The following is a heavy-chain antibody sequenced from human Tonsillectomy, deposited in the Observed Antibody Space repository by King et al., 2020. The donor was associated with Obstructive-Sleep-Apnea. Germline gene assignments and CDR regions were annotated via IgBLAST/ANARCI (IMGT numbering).Heavy chain of an antibody. CDR3: AGEDFSSTWYVVNNYYGMDV. J-gene: IGHJ6*02. CDR1: GFTFSSYA. D-gene: IGHD2-2*01. V-gene: IGHV3-48*03. Sequence: VQLVESGGGLVQPGGSLRLSCAASGFTFSSYAMNWVRQAPGQGLEWVSYISSSGSTIYYGDSVKGRFTISRDNAKSSLDLQMDSLRAEDTAVYYCAGEDFSSTWYVVNNYYGMDVWGRGTTVTVSS. CDR2: ISSSGSTI.